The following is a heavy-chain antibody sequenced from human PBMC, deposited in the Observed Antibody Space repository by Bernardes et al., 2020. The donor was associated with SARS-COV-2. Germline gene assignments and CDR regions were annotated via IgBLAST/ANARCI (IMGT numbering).Heavy chain of an antibody. V-gene: IGHV4-61*08. CDR1: GGSISSGGYY. Sequence: SETLSLTCTVSGGSISSGGYYWSWIRQHPGKALEWIGEINHSGSTSYNPSLKSRVTISVDTSKNQFSLKLSSVTAADTAVYYCAREPPGNSGWYADYWGQGTLVTVSS. D-gene: IGHD6-19*01. CDR3: AREPPGNSGWYADY. CDR2: INHSGST. J-gene: IGHJ4*02.